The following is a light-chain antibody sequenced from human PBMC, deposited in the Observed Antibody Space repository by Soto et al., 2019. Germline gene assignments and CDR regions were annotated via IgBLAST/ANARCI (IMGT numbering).Light chain of an antibody. CDR1: QDISNY. Sequence: DIQMTQSPSSLSASVGDRVTITCQASQDISNYLNWYQQKPGKAPKLLIYAASSLQSGVPSRFSGSGSGTDFTLTISSPQPEDFATYYCQQTYSTPPTFGQGTTLEIK. CDR2: AAS. CDR3: QQTYSTPPT. J-gene: IGKJ2*01. V-gene: IGKV1-39*01.